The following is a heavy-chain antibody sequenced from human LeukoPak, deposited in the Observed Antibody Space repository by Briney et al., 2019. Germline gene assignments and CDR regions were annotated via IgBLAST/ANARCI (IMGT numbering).Heavy chain of an antibody. Sequence: GASLRLSCAASGFTFSSYAMSWVRQAPGKGLEWISTISGGTTYYADSVKGRFTIARDNSRNTLYLQMNSLRAEDTAVYFCAKDIVPDSGWDLDYWGRGTLVTVSS. CDR2: ISGGTT. CDR3: AKDIVPDSGWDLDY. J-gene: IGHJ4*02. D-gene: IGHD6-19*01. CDR1: GFTFSSYA. V-gene: IGHV3-23*01.